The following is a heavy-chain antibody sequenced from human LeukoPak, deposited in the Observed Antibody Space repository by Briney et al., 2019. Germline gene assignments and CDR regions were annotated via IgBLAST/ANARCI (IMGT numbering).Heavy chain of an antibody. CDR1: GFTFSSYG. J-gene: IGHJ4*02. Sequence: GGSLRLSCAASGFTFSSYGMHWVRQAPGKGLEWVAVISYDGSNKYYADSVKGRFTISRDNAKNSLYLQMNSLRADDTAVYYCARLDASGLDYWGQGTLVTVSS. CDR2: ISYDGSNK. D-gene: IGHD6-19*01. CDR3: ARLDASGLDY. V-gene: IGHV3-30*03.